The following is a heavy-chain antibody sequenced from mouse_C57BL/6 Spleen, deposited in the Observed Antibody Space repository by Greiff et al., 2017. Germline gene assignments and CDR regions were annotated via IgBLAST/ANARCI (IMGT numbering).Heavy chain of an antibody. J-gene: IGHJ2*01. CDR1: GFSLTSYG. Sequence: VKLQESGPGLVQPSQSLSITCTVSGFSLTSYGVHWVRQSPGKGLEWLGVIWRGGSTDYNAAFMSRLSITKDNSKSQVFFKMNSLQADDTAIYYCAKSSELGRGYFDYWGQGTTLTVSS. CDR2: IWRGGST. V-gene: IGHV2-5*01. CDR3: AKSSELGRGYFDY. D-gene: IGHD4-1*01.